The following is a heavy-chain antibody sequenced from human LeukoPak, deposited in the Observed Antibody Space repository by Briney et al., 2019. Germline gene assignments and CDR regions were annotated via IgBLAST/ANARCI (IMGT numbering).Heavy chain of an antibody. J-gene: IGHJ3*02. CDR2: INQDGSAK. Sequence: PGGSLRLSCAASGFTFSRYWMSWVRQAPGKGLEWVANINQDGSAKYYVDSVKGRFTMSRDNAKNSVYLQMNNLGAEDTALYYCARGDYYDSSGDYTDAFDIWGQGTMVTVSS. CDR1: GFTFSRYW. V-gene: IGHV3-7*01. D-gene: IGHD3-22*01. CDR3: ARGDYYDSSGDYTDAFDI.